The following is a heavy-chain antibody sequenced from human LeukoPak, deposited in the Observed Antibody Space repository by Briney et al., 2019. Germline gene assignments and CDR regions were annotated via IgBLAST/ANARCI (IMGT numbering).Heavy chain of an antibody. Sequence: SETLSLTCTVSGGGLSYYWGWIRQPPGKGLEWIGTIFYSGNTYYNPSLKSRVTMSIDTSKKQFSLNLTSVTAADTALYYCARGSCGWHWRAFDVWGQGTMGTVSS. V-gene: IGHV4-39*07. D-gene: IGHD6-19*01. CDR1: GGGLSYY. CDR2: IFYSGNT. J-gene: IGHJ3*01. CDR3: ARGSCGWHWRAFDV.